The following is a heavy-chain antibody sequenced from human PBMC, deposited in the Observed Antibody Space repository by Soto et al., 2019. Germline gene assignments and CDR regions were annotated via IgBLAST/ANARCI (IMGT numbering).Heavy chain of an antibody. CDR2: MSPNSENK. CDR1: GYTFTNFD. CDR3: VRGFGNSWNTGGYNWFDF. J-gene: IGHJ5*01. V-gene: IGHV1-8*01. D-gene: IGHD1-1*01. Sequence: GASVKVSFKTSGYTFTNFDVNWLRQAAGQGLEWMGWMSPNSENKGYAQKFQGRVSMTRDTSITTAYMELSSLRYEDTAVYYCVRGFGNSWNTGGYNWFDFWGQGTLVTVSS.